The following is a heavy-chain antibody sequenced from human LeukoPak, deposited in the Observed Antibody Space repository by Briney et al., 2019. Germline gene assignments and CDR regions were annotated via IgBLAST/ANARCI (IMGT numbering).Heavy chain of an antibody. CDR1: GDSVSSNSAA. V-gene: IGHV6-1*01. CDR2: TYYRSKWHN. CDR3: ARLAVAGTDFDY. Sequence: SQTLSLTCAISGDSVSSNSAAWNWIRQSPSRGLEWVGRTYYRSKWHNHYAVSVKSRITINPDTSKNQFSLQLNSVTPEDTAVYYCARLAVAGTDFDYWGQGTPVTVSS. D-gene: IGHD6-19*01. J-gene: IGHJ4*02.